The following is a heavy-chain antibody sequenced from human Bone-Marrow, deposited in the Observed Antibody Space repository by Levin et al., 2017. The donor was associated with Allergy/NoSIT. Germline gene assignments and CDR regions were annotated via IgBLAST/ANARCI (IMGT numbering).Heavy chain of an antibody. J-gene: IGHJ4*02. V-gene: IGHV4-39*01. CDR3: ARLYGSSSWYFDY. CDR2: IYYSGST. CDR1: GGSISSSSYY. Sequence: PSETLSLTCTVSGGSISSSSYYWGWIRQPPGKGLEWIGSIYYSGSTYYNPSLKSRVTISVDTSKNQFSLKLSSVTAADTAVYYCARLYGSSSWYFDYWGQGTLVTVSS. D-gene: IGHD6-13*01.